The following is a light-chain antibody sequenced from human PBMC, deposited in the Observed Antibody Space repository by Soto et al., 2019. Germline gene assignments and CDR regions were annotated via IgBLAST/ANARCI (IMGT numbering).Light chain of an antibody. Sequence: DIQMTQSPSSLSASVGDRVTITCRASHGISNYLAWYQQKPGKVPKLLIYAASTLQSGVPSRFSGSGSGTDFTLTINSLQTEDVATSYCQSYDSAPWTFGQGNNVE. V-gene: IGKV1-27*01. CDR2: AAS. CDR3: QSYDSAPWT. J-gene: IGKJ1*01. CDR1: HGISNY.